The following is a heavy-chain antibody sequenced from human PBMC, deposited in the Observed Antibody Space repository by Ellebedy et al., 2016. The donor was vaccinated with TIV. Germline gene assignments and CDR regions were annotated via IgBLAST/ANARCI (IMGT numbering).Heavy chain of an antibody. CDR1: GGSISSDNYY. V-gene: IGHV4-39*01. Sequence: MPGGSLRLSCTVSGGSISSDNYYWGWIRQPPGKGLEWIGSVYFSGRTYYNPSFKSRVTTSVDTSQNQFSLKLSSVTAADTAVYYCASPTRGYTHGFDYWGQGLLVTVSS. CDR3: ASPTRGYTHGFDY. CDR2: VYFSGRT. J-gene: IGHJ4*02. D-gene: IGHD5-18*01.